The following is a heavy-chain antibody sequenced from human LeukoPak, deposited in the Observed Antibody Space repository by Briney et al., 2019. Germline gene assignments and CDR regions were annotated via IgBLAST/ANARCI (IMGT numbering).Heavy chain of an antibody. Sequence: GGSLRLSCAASGFTFSSYSMNWVRQAPGKGLEWVSSISSSSSYIYYADSVKGRFTISRDNAKNSLYLQMSSLRAEDTAVYYCASHTNYGGNPGDYWGQGTLVTVSS. CDR1: GFTFSSYS. V-gene: IGHV3-21*01. J-gene: IGHJ4*02. D-gene: IGHD4-23*01. CDR2: ISSSSSYI. CDR3: ASHTNYGGNPGDY.